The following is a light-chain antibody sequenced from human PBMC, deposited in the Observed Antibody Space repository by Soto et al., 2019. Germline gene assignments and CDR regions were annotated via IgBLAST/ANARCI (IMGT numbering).Light chain of an antibody. J-gene: IGKJ4*01. CDR2: DAS. CDR3: QQHSNWPLT. Sequence: EIVLTQSPGTLSLSPGEGATVSCRVSQSINSKSLVWYQQNPGQAPRLLIFDASNRATGIPARFSGSGSGTDFILTISSLEPEDFAVYYCQQHSNWPLTFGGGTKVDIK. V-gene: IGKV3-11*01. CDR1: QSINSKS.